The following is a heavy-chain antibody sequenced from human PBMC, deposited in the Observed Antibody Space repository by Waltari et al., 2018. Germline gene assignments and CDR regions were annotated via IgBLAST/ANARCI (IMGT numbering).Heavy chain of an antibody. CDR3: AKDFRVVGATAFDY. J-gene: IGHJ4*02. CDR2: ISGGGGSN. V-gene: IGHV3-23*01. D-gene: IGHD1-26*01. Sequence: EVQLLESGGGLVQPGGSLRLSCAASGFTFSSYAMSWVRQAPGKGLEWVSAISGGGGSNYYADSVKGRFTISRDNSKNTLYLQMNSLRAEDTAVYYCAKDFRVVGATAFDYWGQGTLVTVSS. CDR1: GFTFSSYA.